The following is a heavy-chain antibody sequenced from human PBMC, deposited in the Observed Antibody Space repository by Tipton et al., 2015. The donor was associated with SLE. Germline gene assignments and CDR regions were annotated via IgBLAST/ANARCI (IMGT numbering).Heavy chain of an antibody. V-gene: IGHV3-48*03. J-gene: IGHJ3*02. CDR1: GFTFSSYE. CDR2: ISSSGSTI. Sequence: GSLRFSCAASGFTFSSYEMNWVRQAPGKGLEWVSYISSSGSTIYYADSVKGRFTISRDNAKNSLYLQMNSLRAEDTAVYYCARDHRMGSSSGAFDIWGQGTMVTVSS. CDR3: ARDHRMGSSSGAFDI. D-gene: IGHD6-6*01.